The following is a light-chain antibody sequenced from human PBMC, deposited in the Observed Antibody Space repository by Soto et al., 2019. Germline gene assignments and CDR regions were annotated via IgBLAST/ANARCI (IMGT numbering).Light chain of an antibody. CDR3: NSYTSSNTRV. Sequence: QSVLTQPASVSVSPGQSITISCTGTSSDVGGYSRVSWYQHHPGKAPKLMIYEVSDRPSGVSNRFSGSKSGNTASLTISGLQAEDEADYYCNSYTSSNTRVFGTGTKVTVL. CDR1: SSDVGGYSR. CDR2: EVS. J-gene: IGLJ1*01. V-gene: IGLV2-14*01.